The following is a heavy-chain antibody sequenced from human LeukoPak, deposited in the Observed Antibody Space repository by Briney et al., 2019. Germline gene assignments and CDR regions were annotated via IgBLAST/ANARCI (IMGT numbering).Heavy chain of an antibody. CDR3: AKDVEDSGYDGGPPDY. Sequence: PGGSLRLSCAASGFTFSTYAMSWVRQAPGKGLEWVSAISGSGGSTYYADSVKGRFTISRDNSKNTLYLQMNSLRAEDTAVYYCAKDVEDSGYDGGPPDYWGQGTLVTVSS. CDR1: GFTFSTYA. V-gene: IGHV3-23*01. CDR2: ISGSGGST. D-gene: IGHD5-12*01. J-gene: IGHJ4*02.